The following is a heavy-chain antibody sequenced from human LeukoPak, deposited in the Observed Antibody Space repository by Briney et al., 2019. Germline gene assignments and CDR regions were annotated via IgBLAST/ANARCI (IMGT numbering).Heavy chain of an antibody. J-gene: IGHJ4*02. Sequence: QSGGSLRLSCAASGFPFSSYAMSWVRQAPGRGLEWVSTVSGSGGNTYYADSVKGRFTISRDNSKNTLYLQMNSLRAEDTALYYCAKDSRSYYSGSLDYWGQGTLVTVSS. D-gene: IGHD3-10*01. CDR1: GFPFSSYA. CDR2: VSGSGGNT. CDR3: AKDSRSYYSGSLDY. V-gene: IGHV3-23*01.